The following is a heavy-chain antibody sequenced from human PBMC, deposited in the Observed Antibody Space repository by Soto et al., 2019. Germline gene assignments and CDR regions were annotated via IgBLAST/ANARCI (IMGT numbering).Heavy chain of an antibody. CDR2: IYYSGNT. CDR3: ARGASVVTGSWFGP. V-gene: IGHV4-30-4*01. D-gene: IGHD2-15*01. Sequence: QVQLQESGPGLVKPSQTLSLTCTVSGGSISSDDYYWNWIRQPPGKGLEWIGYIYYSGNTYYNPSLKSRVTIAVDTSNNQFSLKLSSVTAADTAIYYCARGASVVTGSWFGPWGQGTLVTVSS. CDR1: GGSISSDDYY. J-gene: IGHJ5*02.